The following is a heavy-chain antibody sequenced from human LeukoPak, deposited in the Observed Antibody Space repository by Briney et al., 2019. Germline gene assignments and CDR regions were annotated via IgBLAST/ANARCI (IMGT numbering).Heavy chain of an antibody. CDR3: VRVSGYYNWFDP. D-gene: IGHD3-3*01. Sequence: GGSLRLSCAVSGFTFSSYTMNWVRQAPGKGLEWVSSITSSSSYIYYVDSVKGRFTISRDNAKNSLYLQMNSLRAEDTAVYYCVRVSGYYNWFDPWGQGTLVTVSS. CDR2: ITSSSSYI. J-gene: IGHJ5*02. CDR1: GFTFSSYT. V-gene: IGHV3-21*01.